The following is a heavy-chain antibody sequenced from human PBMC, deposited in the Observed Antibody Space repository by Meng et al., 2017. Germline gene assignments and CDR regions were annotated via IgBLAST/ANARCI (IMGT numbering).Heavy chain of an antibody. V-gene: IGHV3-53*02. J-gene: IGHJ4*02. Sequence: VHLVGTGGGLFHPGGSLGRSCKPSGFSVSSNLVSWVLQAPGKGLEWVSIVYSGDTTYYADSVKGRLAISRDNSKNTLYLQMDSLRAEDTAVYFCARTSSYSFDFWGQGALVTVSS. CDR2: VYSGDTT. CDR3: ARTSSYSFDF. D-gene: IGHD3-10*01. CDR1: GFSVSSNL.